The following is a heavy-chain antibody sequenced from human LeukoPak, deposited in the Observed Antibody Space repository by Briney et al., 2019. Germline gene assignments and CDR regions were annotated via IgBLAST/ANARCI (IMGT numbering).Heavy chain of an antibody. D-gene: IGHD6-13*01. Sequence: PGGSLRLSCAASGFTFSDYYMSWIRQAPGKGLEWVSYISSSGSTIYYADSVKGRFTISRDNAKNSLYLQMNSLRAEDTAVYYCARELPPWSIAAAGSQDYWGQGTLVTVSS. CDR2: ISSSGSTI. CDR3: ARELPPWSIAAAGSQDY. V-gene: IGHV3-11*04. CDR1: GFTFSDYY. J-gene: IGHJ4*02.